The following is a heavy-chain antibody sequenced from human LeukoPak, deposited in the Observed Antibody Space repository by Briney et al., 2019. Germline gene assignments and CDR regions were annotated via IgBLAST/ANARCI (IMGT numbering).Heavy chain of an antibody. Sequence: GGSLRLSCAASGFTVSSNYMSWVRQAPGEGLEWVSVIYSGGSTYYADSVKGRFTISRDNSKNTLYLQMNSLRAEDTAVYYCARVAAEYCSGGSCYSIINYYYYMDVWGKGTTVTVSS. CDR3: ARVAAEYCSGGSCYSIINYYYYMDV. D-gene: IGHD2-15*01. V-gene: IGHV3-53*01. CDR1: GFTVSSNY. CDR2: IYSGGST. J-gene: IGHJ6*03.